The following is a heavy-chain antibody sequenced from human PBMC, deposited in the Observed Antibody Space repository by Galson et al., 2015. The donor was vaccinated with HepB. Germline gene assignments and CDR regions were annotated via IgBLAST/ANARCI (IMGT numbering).Heavy chain of an antibody. CDR3: VKDQTYGDYVTTSVVTPFDY. D-gene: IGHD4-17*01. CDR1: GFIFSSYA. CDR2: ISSNGGST. Sequence: SLRLSCAASGFIFSSYAMHWVRQAPGKGLGYVSAISSNGGSTYYADSVKGRFTISRDNSKNTLYLQMRSLRAEDTAVYYCVKDQTYGDYVTTSVVTPFDYWGLGTLVTVSS. J-gene: IGHJ4*02. V-gene: IGHV3-64D*06.